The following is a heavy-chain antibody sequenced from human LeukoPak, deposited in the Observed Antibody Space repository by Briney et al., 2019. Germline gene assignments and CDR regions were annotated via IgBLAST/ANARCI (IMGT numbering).Heavy chain of an antibody. CDR1: GGSSSSYY. J-gene: IGHJ3*02. D-gene: IGHD6-6*01. Sequence: SETLSLTCSVSGGSSSSYYWSWIRQPPGRGLEWIGYIYYSGSSNSNASLKSRVTIFVDTFKNQFSLRLSSVTAADTAVYYCARHRAYSSSSAFDIWGQGTMVTVSS. CDR3: ARHRAYSSSSAFDI. CDR2: IYYSGSS. V-gene: IGHV4-59*08.